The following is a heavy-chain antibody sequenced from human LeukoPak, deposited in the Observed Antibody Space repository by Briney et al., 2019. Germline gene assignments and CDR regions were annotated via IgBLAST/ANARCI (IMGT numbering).Heavy chain of an antibody. J-gene: IGHJ6*02. CDR1: GGTFSSYA. D-gene: IGHD3-22*01. CDR2: IIPILGTA. V-gene: IGHV1-69*13. Sequence: ASVKVSCKASGGTFSSYAISWVRQAPGQGLEWMGGIIPILGTANYAQKFQGRVTITADESTSTAYMELSSLRSEDTAVYYCARVLYYDSSGYYSHYYYGMDVWGQGTTVTVSS. CDR3: ARVLYYDSSGYYSHYYYGMDV.